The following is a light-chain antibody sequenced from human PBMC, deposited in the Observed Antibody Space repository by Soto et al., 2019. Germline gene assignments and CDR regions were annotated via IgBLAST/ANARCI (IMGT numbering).Light chain of an antibody. CDR1: SSDVGAYNY. Sequence: QSALTQPRSVSGSPGQSVTISCTGTSSDVGAYNYVSWFQQHPGKAPKLMMSDVSKRPSGVPDRFSGSKSGTTASLTISGLQAEDEADYYCCSYAGRYTLLFGGGTKVTVL. CDR3: CSYAGRYTLL. CDR2: DVS. J-gene: IGLJ2*01. V-gene: IGLV2-11*01.